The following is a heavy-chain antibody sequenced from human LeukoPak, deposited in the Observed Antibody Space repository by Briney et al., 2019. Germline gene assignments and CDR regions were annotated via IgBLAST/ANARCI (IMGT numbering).Heavy chain of an antibody. Sequence: PSETLSLTCTVSGGSISSSSYYWGWIRQPPGKGLEWIGSIYYSGSTYYNPSLKSRVTISVDTSKNQFSLRLNSVTAADTAVYYCARGGSYFGYWGQGTLVTVSS. CDR3: ARGGSYFGY. D-gene: IGHD1-26*01. J-gene: IGHJ4*02. V-gene: IGHV4-39*07. CDR2: IYYSGST. CDR1: GGSISSSSYY.